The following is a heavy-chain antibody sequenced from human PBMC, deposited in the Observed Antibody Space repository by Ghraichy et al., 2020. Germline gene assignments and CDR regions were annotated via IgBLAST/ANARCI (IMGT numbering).Heavy chain of an antibody. D-gene: IGHD6-6*01. CDR1: GGSISSSGYY. CDR2: ISYSGSS. J-gene: IGHJ4*02. V-gene: IGHV4-39*01. Sequence: SETLSLTCSVSGGSISSSGYYWGWFRQPPRKGLEWIGSISYSGSSYYNPSLKSRVTISVDTSKNQFSLNLSSVTAADTAVYYCARQRASIASERFFDYWGQGTLVTVSS. CDR3: ARQRASIASERFFDY.